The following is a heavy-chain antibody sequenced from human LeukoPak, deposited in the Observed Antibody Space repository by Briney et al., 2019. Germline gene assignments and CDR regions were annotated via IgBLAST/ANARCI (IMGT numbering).Heavy chain of an antibody. CDR1: GFTFSSYW. CDR3: AKKSRDGYNPFDY. CDR2: ISSSGESP. Sequence: GGSLRLSCVASGFTFSSYWMSWVRQAPGKGLEWVCGISSSGESPYYADSVEGRFTISRDNSKSTLYLEINSLRAEDTAVYYCAKKSRDGYNPFDYLGQGTLVTVSS. V-gene: IGHV3-23*01. J-gene: IGHJ4*02. D-gene: IGHD5-24*01.